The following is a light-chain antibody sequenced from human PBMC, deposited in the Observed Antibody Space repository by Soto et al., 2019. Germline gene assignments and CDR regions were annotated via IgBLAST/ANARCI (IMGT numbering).Light chain of an antibody. J-gene: IGKJ5*01. CDR2: DAS. V-gene: IGKV3-11*01. CDR3: QQRSNWPLT. Sequence: VAAKTRATRSLSRQVGAENACRACQSVSSYLAWYQQKPGQAPRPLIYDASNEATGSPARSSGSGSGTDFTLTNSSLEPEDLAVYYGQQRSNWPLTFGGGTRLEIK. CDR1: QSVSSY.